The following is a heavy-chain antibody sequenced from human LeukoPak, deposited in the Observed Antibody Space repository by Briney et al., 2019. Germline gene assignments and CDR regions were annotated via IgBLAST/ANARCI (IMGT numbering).Heavy chain of an antibody. Sequence: PSETLSLTCTVSSDSVNTASYYWNWIRQPPGKGLEWIGYIFYSGNTNYNPSLKSRVTISIDTSQNQFSLKLSSVTAADTAVYYCARGRYYSSGSDKLDPRGQGTLVTVSS. CDR2: IFYSGNT. D-gene: IGHD3-10*01. CDR3: ARGRYYSSGSDKLDP. CDR1: SDSVNTASYY. V-gene: IGHV4-61*01. J-gene: IGHJ5*02.